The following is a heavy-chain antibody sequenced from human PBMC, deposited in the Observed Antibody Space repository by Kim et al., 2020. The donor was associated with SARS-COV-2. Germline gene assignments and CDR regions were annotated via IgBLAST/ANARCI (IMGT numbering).Heavy chain of an antibody. D-gene: IGHD3-10*01. CDR2: IYHSGST. Sequence: SETLSLTCAVSGGSISSSNWWSWVRQPPGKGLEWIGEIYHSGSTNYNPSLKSRVTISVDKSKNQFSLKLSSVTAADTAVYYCARDYGSGSYNFDYWGQGTLVTVSS. V-gene: IGHV4-4*02. CDR1: GGSISSSNW. J-gene: IGHJ4*02. CDR3: ARDYGSGSYNFDY.